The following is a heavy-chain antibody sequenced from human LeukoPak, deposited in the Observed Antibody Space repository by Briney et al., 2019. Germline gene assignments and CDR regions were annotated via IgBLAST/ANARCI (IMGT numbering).Heavy chain of an antibody. Sequence: GGSMRLSCAASGFTVSSNYMSWVRQAPGKGLEWVSVIYSCGSTYYADSVKGRFTISRDNSKNTLYLQMNSLRAEDTAVYYCAKILTGTGPTMDVWGQGTTVTVSS. CDR3: AKILTGTGPTMDV. D-gene: IGHD1-20*01. CDR2: IYSCGST. J-gene: IGHJ6*02. CDR1: GFTVSSNY. V-gene: IGHV3-66*03.